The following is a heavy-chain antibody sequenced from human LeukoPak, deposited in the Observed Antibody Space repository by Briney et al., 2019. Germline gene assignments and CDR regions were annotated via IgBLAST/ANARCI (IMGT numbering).Heavy chain of an antibody. CDR2: IYYSGST. J-gene: IGHJ4*02. CDR3: ARLSDLGRWARFGELWCLDY. CDR1: GGSISSSSYY. Sequence: PSETLSLTCTVSGGSISSSSYYWGWIRQPPGKGLEWIGSIYYSGSTYYNPSLKSRVTISVDTSKNQFSLKLSSVTAADTAVYYCARLSDLGRWARFGELWCLDYWGQGTLVTVSS. V-gene: IGHV4-39*01. D-gene: IGHD3-10*01.